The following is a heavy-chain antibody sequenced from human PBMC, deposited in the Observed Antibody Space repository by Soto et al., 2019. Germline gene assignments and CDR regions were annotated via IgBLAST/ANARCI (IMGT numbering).Heavy chain of an antibody. D-gene: IGHD3-9*01. CDR2: IVVGSGNT. Sequence: SVKVSCKASGFTFTSSAVQWVRQARGQRLEWIGWIVVGSGNTNYAQKFQERVTITRDMSTSTAYMELSSLRSEDTAVYYCAAGLRYFDWLTYYYSGMDVWGQGTRVTVSS. J-gene: IGHJ6*02. V-gene: IGHV1-58*01. CDR3: AAGLRYFDWLTYYYSGMDV. CDR1: GFTFTSSA.